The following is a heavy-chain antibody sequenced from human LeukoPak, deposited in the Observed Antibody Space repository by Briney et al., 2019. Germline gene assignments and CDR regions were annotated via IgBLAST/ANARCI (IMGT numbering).Heavy chain of an antibody. J-gene: IGHJ4*02. Sequence: GGSLRLSCAASGFTFSSYAMSWVRQAPGKELESPSAISGSGGSTYYADSVKGRFTISRDNSKDTLYLQMNSLRAEDTAVYYCAARPVWGAFDYWGQGTLVTVSS. CDR1: GFTFSSYA. D-gene: IGHD3-16*01. V-gene: IGHV3-23*01. CDR2: ISGSGGST. CDR3: AARPVWGAFDY.